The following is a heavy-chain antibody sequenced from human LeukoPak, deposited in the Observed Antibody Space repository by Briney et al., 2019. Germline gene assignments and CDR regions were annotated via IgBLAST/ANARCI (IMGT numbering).Heavy chain of an antibody. V-gene: IGHV1-18*01. CDR1: GYTFTSYG. CDR3: AKGDYYDSSGSDAFDI. D-gene: IGHD3-22*01. J-gene: IGHJ3*02. Sequence: GASVKVSCKAPGYTFTSYGISWVRQAPGQGLEWMGWISAYNGNTNYAQKLQGRVTMTTDTSTSTAYMELRSLRSDDTAVYYCAKGDYYDSSGSDAFDIWGQGTMVTVSS. CDR2: ISAYNGNT.